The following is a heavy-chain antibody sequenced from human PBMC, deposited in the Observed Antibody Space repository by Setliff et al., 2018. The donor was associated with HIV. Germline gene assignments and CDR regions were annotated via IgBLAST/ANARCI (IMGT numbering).Heavy chain of an antibody. J-gene: IGHJ4*02. CDR1: GFTFSSYA. V-gene: IGHV3-23*01. CDR2: ISGSGGST. D-gene: IGHD1-26*01. CDR3: ATGRLRATSPFDN. Sequence: SLRLSCAASGFTFSSYAMSWVRQAPGKGLEWVSAISGSGGSTYYADSVKGRFTISRDNSKNTLYLQMNSLRAEDTAVYYCATGRLRATSPFDNWGQGTLVTVSS.